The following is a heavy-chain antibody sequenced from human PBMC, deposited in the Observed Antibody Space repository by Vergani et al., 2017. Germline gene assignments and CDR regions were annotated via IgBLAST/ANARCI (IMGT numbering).Heavy chain of an antibody. CDR3: ARGTPIIDY. CDR2: VSVSGST. CDR1: GGSISSSSYY. D-gene: IGHD5-24*01. V-gene: IGHV4-61*02. J-gene: IGHJ4*02. Sequence: QLQLQESGPGLVKPSETLSLTCTVSGGSISSSSYYWSWIRQAAGKGLEWIGRVSVSGSTDSNASLRSRVTMSIDTSTNQFSLKLTSVTAADTAIYYCARGTPIIDYWGQGSLVTVSS.